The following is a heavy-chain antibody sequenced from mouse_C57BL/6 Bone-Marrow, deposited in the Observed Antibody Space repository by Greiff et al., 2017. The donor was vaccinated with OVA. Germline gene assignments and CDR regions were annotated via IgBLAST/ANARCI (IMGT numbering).Heavy chain of an antibody. CDR2: IDPSDSYT. J-gene: IGHJ3*01. CDR3: AREGLYGSSPAWFAY. V-gene: IGHV1-50*01. Sequence: QVQLQQPGAELVKPGASVKLSCKASGYTFTSYWMQWVKQRPGQGLEWIGEIDPSDSYTNYNQKFKGKATLTVDTSSSTAYMQLSSLTAEDSAVYYCAREGLYGSSPAWFAYWGQGTLVTVSA. D-gene: IGHD1-1*01. CDR1: GYTFTSYW.